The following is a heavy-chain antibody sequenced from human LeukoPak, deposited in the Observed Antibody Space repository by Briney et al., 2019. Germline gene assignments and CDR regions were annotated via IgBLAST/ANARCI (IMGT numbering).Heavy chain of an antibody. Sequence: PGGSLRLSCAASGFTFSSYAMSWVRQAPGKGLEWVSAISGSGGSTYYADSVKGRFTISRDNSKNTLYLQMNSLRAEDTAVYYCAKDSERYQLLRLYSDYWGQGTLVTVSS. CDR2: ISGSGGST. D-gene: IGHD2-2*01. J-gene: IGHJ4*02. V-gene: IGHV3-23*01. CDR3: AKDSERYQLLRLYSDY. CDR1: GFTFSSYA.